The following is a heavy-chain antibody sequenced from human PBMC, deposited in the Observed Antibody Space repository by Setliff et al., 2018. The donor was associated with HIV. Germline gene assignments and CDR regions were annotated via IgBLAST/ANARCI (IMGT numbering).Heavy chain of an antibody. Sequence: PGGSLRLSCVASGLTFNRYWMSWVRQVPGKGLEWVSNTKYDGSESYYVDSVKGRFTISRDNAGNSLDLELNYLNDEDTAVYYCARDDNAGGIDYWGQGTLVTVS. CDR2: TKYDGSES. V-gene: IGHV3-7*03. D-gene: IGHD1-26*01. CDR1: GLTFNRYW. CDR3: ARDDNAGGIDY. J-gene: IGHJ4*02.